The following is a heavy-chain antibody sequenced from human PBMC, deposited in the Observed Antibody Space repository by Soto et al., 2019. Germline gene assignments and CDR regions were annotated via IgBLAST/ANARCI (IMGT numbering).Heavy chain of an antibody. Sequence: SETLSLTCTVSGASISSYYWSWIRQPPGKGLEWIGYIYYSGSTNYNPSLKSRVTISVNTSKNQFSLKLSSVTAADTAVYYCASFHYYDSAYFDYWGQGTLVTVSS. CDR2: IYYSGST. J-gene: IGHJ4*02. CDR1: GASISSYY. CDR3: ASFHYYDSAYFDY. V-gene: IGHV4-59*01. D-gene: IGHD3-22*01.